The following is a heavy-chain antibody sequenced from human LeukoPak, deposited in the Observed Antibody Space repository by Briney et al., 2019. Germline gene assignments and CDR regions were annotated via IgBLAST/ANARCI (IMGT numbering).Heavy chain of an antibody. CDR2: MNPNSGNT. V-gene: IGHV1-8*01. CDR1: GYTFTSYD. Sequence: GASVKVSCKASGYTFTSYDINWVRQATGQGLEWMGWMNPNSGNTGYAQKFQGRVTMIRNTSISTAYMELSSLRSEDTAVYYCARRRDYYGSGSSANWFDPWGQGTLVTVSS. CDR3: ARRRDYYGSGSSANWFDP. J-gene: IGHJ5*02. D-gene: IGHD3-10*01.